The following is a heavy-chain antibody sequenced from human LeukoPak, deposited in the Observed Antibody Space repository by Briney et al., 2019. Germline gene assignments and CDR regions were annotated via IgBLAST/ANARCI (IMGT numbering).Heavy chain of an antibody. CDR2: IFYSGST. V-gene: IGHV4-59*08. J-gene: IGHJ4*02. D-gene: IGHD1-26*01. CDR3: AGLVGARGYFDY. CDR1: GGSMSSYY. Sequence: PSETLSLTCTFSGGSMSSYYWSWIRHPPGKGLEWIGYIFYSGSTNYNPSLQSRVTISVDTSKNQFSLKLSSVTAADTAVYYCAGLVGARGYFDYWGQGTLVTVSS.